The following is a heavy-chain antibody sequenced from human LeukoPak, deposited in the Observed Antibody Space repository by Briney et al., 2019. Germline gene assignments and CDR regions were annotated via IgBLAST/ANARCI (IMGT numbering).Heavy chain of an antibody. CDR2: ISSSSSYI. CDR3: ARADYDSSDYPGQDFDY. D-gene: IGHD3-22*01. Sequence: GGSLRLSCAASGFTFSSYSMNWVRQAPGEGLEWVSSISSSSSYIYYADSVKGRFTISRDNAKNSLYLQMNSLRAEDTAVYYWARADYDSSDYPGQDFDYWGQGTLVTVSS. V-gene: IGHV3-21*01. CDR1: GFTFSSYS. J-gene: IGHJ4*02.